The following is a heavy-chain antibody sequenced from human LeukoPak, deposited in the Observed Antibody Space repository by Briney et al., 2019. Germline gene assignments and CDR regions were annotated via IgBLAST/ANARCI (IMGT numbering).Heavy chain of an antibody. CDR1: GGSFSGYY. D-gene: IGHD1-1*01. Sequence: SETLSLTCAVYGGSFSGYYWSWIRQPPGKGLEWIGEINHSGGTNYNPSLKSRVTISVDTSKNQFSLKLSSVTAADTAVYYCARLDLDHPWGQGTLVTVSS. V-gene: IGHV4-34*01. J-gene: IGHJ5*02. CDR2: INHSGGT. CDR3: ARLDLDHP.